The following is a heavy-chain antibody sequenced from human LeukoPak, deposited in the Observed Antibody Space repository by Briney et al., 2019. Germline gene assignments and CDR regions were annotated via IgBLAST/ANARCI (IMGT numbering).Heavy chain of an antibody. V-gene: IGHV4-39*01. CDR1: GGSLSGSGYY. Sequence: SETLSLTCIVSGGSLSGSGYYWGWIRQPPGKGLEWIGSIHYSGTTYYNPSLKSRVTISVDTSKNQFSLKLSSVTAADTAVFYWGRHGMGSGWPIDYGGKETLVAVSS. J-gene: IGHJ4*02. CDR2: IHYSGTT. CDR3: GRHGMGSGWPIDY. D-gene: IGHD6-19*01.